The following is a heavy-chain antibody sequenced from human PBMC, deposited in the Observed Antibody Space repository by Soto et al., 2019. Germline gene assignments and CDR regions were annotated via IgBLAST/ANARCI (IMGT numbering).Heavy chain of an antibody. J-gene: IGHJ6*03. CDR1: GYTFITYA. CDR3: ARGAIGDSLYYYMDV. Sequence: QVQLVQSGAEVKKPGASVRVSCKASGYTFITYAMHWVRQAPGQGLEWLGWIIAGNSNTKYSQKFQGRVTLTGDTSANTAYMQLSSLRSEDTAVYYCARGAIGDSLYYYMDVWGEGTTVTVSS. V-gene: IGHV1-3*01. D-gene: IGHD4-17*01. CDR2: IIAGNSNT.